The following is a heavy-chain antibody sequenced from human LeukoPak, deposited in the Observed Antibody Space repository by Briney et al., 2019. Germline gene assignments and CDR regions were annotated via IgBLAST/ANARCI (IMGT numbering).Heavy chain of an antibody. J-gene: IGHJ4*02. V-gene: IGHV3-23*01. CDR3: AKLGDILTGYYKAYYFDY. Sequence: PGGSLRLSCAASGLTFSSYAMSWVRQAPGKGLEWVSAISGSGGSTYYADSVKGRFTISRDNSKNTLYLQVNSLRAEDTAVYYCAKLGDILTGYYKAYYFDYWGQGTLVTVSS. CDR2: ISGSGGST. D-gene: IGHD3-9*01. CDR1: GLTFSSYA.